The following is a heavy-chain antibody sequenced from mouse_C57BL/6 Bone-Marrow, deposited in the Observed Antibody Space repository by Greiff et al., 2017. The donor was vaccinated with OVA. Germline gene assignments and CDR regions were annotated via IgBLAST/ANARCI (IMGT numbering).Heavy chain of an antibody. CDR2: IRSKSSNYAT. Sequence: EVKLVESGGGLVQPKGSLKLSCAASGFTFNTYAMHWVRQAPGKGLELVARIRSKSSNYATYYADSVKDRFTISRDDSQSMLYLQMNNLKTEDTAMYYCVRGGTGPSAWFAYWGQGTLVTVSA. V-gene: IGHV10-3*01. CDR1: GFTFNTYA. CDR3: VRGGTGPSAWFAY. J-gene: IGHJ3*01. D-gene: IGHD3-1*01.